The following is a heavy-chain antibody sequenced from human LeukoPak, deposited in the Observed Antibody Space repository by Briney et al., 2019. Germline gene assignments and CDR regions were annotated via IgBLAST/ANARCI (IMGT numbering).Heavy chain of an antibody. J-gene: IGHJ5*02. CDR3: AKDHRVGQLLLLP. CDR1: GFTFSSYA. D-gene: IGHD2-15*01. V-gene: IGHV3-23*01. CDR2: ISGGGGST. Sequence: GGSLRLSCAASGFTFSSYAMTWVRQAPGMGLDWVSTISGGGGSTYYADSVKGRFTISRDNSKNTLYLQMNNLRAEDTAVYYCAKDHRVGQLLLLPWGQGTLVTVSS.